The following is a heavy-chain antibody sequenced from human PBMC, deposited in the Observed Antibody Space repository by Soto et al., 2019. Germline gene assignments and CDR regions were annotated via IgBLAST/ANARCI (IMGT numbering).Heavy chain of an antibody. Sequence: GGSLRLSCAASGFTFSSYAMSWVRQAPGKGLEWVSAISGSGGSTYYADSVKGRFTISRDNSKNTLYLQMNSLRAEDTAVYYCAKDRPNYYDSSGYSAYYYYGMDVWGQGTTVTVSS. J-gene: IGHJ6*02. CDR3: AKDRPNYYDSSGYSAYYYYGMDV. V-gene: IGHV3-23*01. D-gene: IGHD3-22*01. CDR1: GFTFSSYA. CDR2: ISGSGGST.